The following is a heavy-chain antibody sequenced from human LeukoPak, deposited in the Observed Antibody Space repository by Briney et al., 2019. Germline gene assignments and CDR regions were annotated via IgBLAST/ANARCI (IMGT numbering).Heavy chain of an antibody. J-gene: IGHJ4*02. V-gene: IGHV3-30*18. CDR1: GFTFSYYG. CDR2: ILNDGSNE. CDR3: AKDRGSGSYLIED. D-gene: IGHD3-16*02. Sequence: GGSLRLSCAASGFTFSYYGMHWVRQAPGKGLEWVAVILNDGSNEYYADSVKGRFIISRDNSRDTLFLQVSSLGAEDTAMYYCAKDRGSGSYLIEDWGQGTLVTVSS.